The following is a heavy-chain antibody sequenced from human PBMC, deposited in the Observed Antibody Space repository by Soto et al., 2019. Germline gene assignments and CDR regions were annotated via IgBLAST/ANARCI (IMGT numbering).Heavy chain of an antibody. V-gene: IGHV3-23*01. CDR3: AKEIGVTIFGVVPTNWFDP. J-gene: IGHJ5*02. CDR2: ISGSGGST. D-gene: IGHD3-3*01. CDR1: GFTFSSYA. Sequence: PGGSLRLSCAASGFTFSSYAMSWVRQAPGKGLEWVSAISGSGGSTYYADSVRGRFTISRDNSKNTLYLQMNSLRAEDTAVYYCAKEIGVTIFGVVPTNWFDPWGQGTLVTVSS.